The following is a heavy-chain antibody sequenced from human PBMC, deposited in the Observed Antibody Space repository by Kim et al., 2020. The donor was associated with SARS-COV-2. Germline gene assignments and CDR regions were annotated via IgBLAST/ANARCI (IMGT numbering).Heavy chain of an antibody. Sequence: SVKVSCKASGGTFSSYAISWVRQAPGQGLEWMGGIIPIFGTANYAQKFQGRVTITADESTSTAYMELSSLRSEDTAVYYCARDRGYCSGGSCYSFDYWGQGTLVTVSS. CDR3: ARDRGYCSGGSCYSFDY. J-gene: IGHJ4*02. CDR1: GGTFSSYA. D-gene: IGHD2-15*01. V-gene: IGHV1-69*13. CDR2: IIPIFGTA.